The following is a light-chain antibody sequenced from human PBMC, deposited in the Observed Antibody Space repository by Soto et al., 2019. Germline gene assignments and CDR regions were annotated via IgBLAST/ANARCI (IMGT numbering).Light chain of an antibody. CDR3: QQYNNWLGT. J-gene: IGKJ1*01. CDR2: GAS. Sequence: EIVLTRSPGTLSLSRGERASRSCMASQSVSSNLAWYQQKPGQAPRLLIYGASTRATGIPARFSGSGSGTEFTLTISSLQSQDFAVYYCQQYNNWLGTFGQGTKVDIK. V-gene: IGKV3-15*01. CDR1: QSVSSN.